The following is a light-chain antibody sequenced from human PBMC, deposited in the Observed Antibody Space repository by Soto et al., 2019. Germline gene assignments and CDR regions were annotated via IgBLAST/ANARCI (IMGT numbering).Light chain of an antibody. Sequence: QSVLTQPASVSGSPGQSITISCTGTSIDVGGYNYVSWYQHHPGKAPKLMIYGVTNRPSGVSIRFSGSESGNTASLTISGLQPEDEADYYCTSYIHRRTLVVFGGGTKLTVL. V-gene: IGLV2-14*01. CDR3: TSYIHRRTLVV. CDR1: SIDVGGYNY. J-gene: IGLJ2*01. CDR2: GVT.